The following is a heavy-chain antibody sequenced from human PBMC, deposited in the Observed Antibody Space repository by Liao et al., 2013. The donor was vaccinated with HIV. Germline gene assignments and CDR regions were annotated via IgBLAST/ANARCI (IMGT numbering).Heavy chain of an antibody. CDR2: IYTSGST. D-gene: IGHD4-23*01. CDR3: ARDVDYGGNRFDY. V-gene: IGHV4-61*02. Sequence: QVQLQESGPGLVKPSQTLSLTCTVSGGSISSGSYYWSWIRQPAGKGLEWIGRIYTSGSTNYNPSLKSRVTISVDTSKNQFSLKLSSVTAADTAVYYCARDVDYGGNRFDYWGQGTLVTVSS. CDR1: GGSISSGSYY. J-gene: IGHJ4*02.